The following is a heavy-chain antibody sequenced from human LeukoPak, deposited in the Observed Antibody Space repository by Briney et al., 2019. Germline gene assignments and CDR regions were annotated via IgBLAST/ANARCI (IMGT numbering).Heavy chain of an antibody. CDR1: GYSISSGEY. D-gene: IGHD3-16*01. V-gene: IGHV4-38-2*01. CDR2: FYNSVRT. CDR3: ARNRSEPLGNGGSFDY. J-gene: IGHJ4*02. Sequence: SETLSLTCAVSGYSISSGEYWGWIRRPPGKGREGIGIFYNSVRTSYNPPLKRRVPLSLDTSKRHFSLTLSSVTAADTAVYYCARNRSEPLGNGGSFDYWGQGTLVTVSS.